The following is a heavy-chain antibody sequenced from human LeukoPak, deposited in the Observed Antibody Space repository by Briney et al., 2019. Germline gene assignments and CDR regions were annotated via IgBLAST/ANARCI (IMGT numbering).Heavy chain of an antibody. D-gene: IGHD6-19*01. V-gene: IGHV4-38-2*01. Sequence: PSETLSLTCDVSDYSIRSGYYWGWIRQPPGKGLEWIGSLYHSGSAYYSPSLRSRVTISLDTSNNELSLRLSSVTAADTAVYYCARHRVAGTEFDYWGQGTLVTVSS. CDR2: LYHSGSA. CDR1: DYSIRSGYY. CDR3: ARHRVAGTEFDY. J-gene: IGHJ4*02.